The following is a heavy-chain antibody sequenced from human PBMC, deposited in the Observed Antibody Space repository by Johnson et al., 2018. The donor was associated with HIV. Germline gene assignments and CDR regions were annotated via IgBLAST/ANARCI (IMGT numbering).Heavy chain of an antibody. V-gene: IGHV3-9*01. CDR2: ISWNSGSI. Sequence: VQLVESGGGLVQPGRSLRLSCAASGFTFDDYAMHWVRQAPGKGLEWVSGISWNSGSIGYADSVKGRFPISRDNAKNSLYLQMNSLRAEDTALYYCAKLPYYYDSSGYVDAFDIWGQGTMVTV. D-gene: IGHD3-22*01. CDR3: AKLPYYYDSSGYVDAFDI. J-gene: IGHJ3*02. CDR1: GFTFDDYA.